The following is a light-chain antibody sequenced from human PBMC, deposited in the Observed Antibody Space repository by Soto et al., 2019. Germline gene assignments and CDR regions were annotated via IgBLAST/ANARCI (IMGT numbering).Light chain of an antibody. Sequence: DIQMTQSPSSLSAFVGDRVTITCQASQDINIYLNWYQQKPGKAPKLLIYDASNLATWVPSKFSGSGSETDFTFTINRLQPEDIATYFCQQYGNLPLSFGGGTKVEIK. CDR2: DAS. CDR1: QDINIY. V-gene: IGKV1-33*01. J-gene: IGKJ4*01. CDR3: QQYGNLPLS.